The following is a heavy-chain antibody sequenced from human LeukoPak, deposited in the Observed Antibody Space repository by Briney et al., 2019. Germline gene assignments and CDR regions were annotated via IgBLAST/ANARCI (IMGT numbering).Heavy chain of an antibody. D-gene: IGHD6-19*01. CDR1: GDSISSYY. Sequence: SETLSLTCTVSGDSISSYYWSWIRQPPGKGLEWIGYIYTSGSTNYNPSLKSRVTISVDTSKNQFSLKLSSVTAADTAVYYCARQSYSSGWSPLYYFDYWGQGTLVTVSS. CDR2: IYTSGST. CDR3: ARQSYSSGWSPLYYFDY. J-gene: IGHJ4*02. V-gene: IGHV4-4*09.